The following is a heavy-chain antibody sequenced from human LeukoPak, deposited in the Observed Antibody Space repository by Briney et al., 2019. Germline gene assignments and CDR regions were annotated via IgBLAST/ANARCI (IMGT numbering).Heavy chain of an antibody. CDR1: GFTFSSYA. J-gene: IGHJ4*02. CDR2: IWYDGSNK. Sequence: PGGSLRLSCSASGFTFSSYAMSWVRQAPGKGLEWVALIWYDGSNKYYADSVKGRFTISRDNSKNTLFLQMSSLRVEDTAMYFCARGDYYGSGSNADYRGQGTLVSVSS. CDR3: ARGDYYGSGSNADY. V-gene: IGHV3-33*08. D-gene: IGHD3-10*01.